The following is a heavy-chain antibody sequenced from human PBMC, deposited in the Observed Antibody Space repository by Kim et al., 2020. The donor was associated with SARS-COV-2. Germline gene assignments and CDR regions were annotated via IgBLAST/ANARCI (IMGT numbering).Heavy chain of an antibody. Sequence: ASVKVSCKASGYTFTSYGISWVRQAPGQGLEWMGWISAYNGNTNYAQKLQGRVTMTTDTSTSTAYMELRSLRSDDTAVYYCARGLLGYCSSTSCYLGAFDIWGQGTMVTVSS. CDR2: ISAYNGNT. D-gene: IGHD2-2*01. V-gene: IGHV1-18*01. CDR3: ARGLLGYCSSTSCYLGAFDI. CDR1: GYTFTSYG. J-gene: IGHJ3*02.